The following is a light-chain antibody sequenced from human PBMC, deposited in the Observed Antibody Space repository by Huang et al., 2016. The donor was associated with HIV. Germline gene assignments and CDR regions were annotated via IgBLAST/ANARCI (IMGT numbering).Light chain of an antibody. CDR2: CAS. V-gene: IGKV1-39*01. CDR3: QQSYSTPRT. Sequence: DIQMTQSPSSLSASVGDRVTITCRASQSISSYLNCYQQKPGKAPNLLIYCASKLQGGVPSRFNGSGSGTELTHFTLTISSLQPEDFATDYCQQSYSTPRTFGQGTKVEIK. CDR1: QSISSY. J-gene: IGKJ1*01.